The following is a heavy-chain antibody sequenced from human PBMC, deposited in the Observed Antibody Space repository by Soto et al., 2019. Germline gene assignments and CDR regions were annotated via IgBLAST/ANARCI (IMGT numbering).Heavy chain of an antibody. J-gene: IGHJ4*02. CDR3: ARSQSSSWYYFDY. CDR2: IWYDGSNK. Sequence: GGSLRLSCAASGFTFSSYGMHWVRQAPGKGLEWVAVIWYDGSNKYYADSVKGRFTISRDNSKNTLYLQMNSLRAEDTAVYYCARSQSSSWYYFDYWGQGTLVTVSS. D-gene: IGHD6-13*01. CDR1: GFTFSSYG. V-gene: IGHV3-33*01.